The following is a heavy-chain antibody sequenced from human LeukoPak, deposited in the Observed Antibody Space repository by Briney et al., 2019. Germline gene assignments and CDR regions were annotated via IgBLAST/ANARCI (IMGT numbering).Heavy chain of an antibody. CDR3: ARYQGSVTVVTPSPLDY. Sequence: GGPLRLSCAASGFTFSSYAMSWVRQAPGKGLEWVSPISGSGSSTYYADSVKGRFTISRDNSKNTLYLQMNSLRAEDTAVYYCARYQGSVTVVTPSPLDYWGQGTLVTVSS. D-gene: IGHD4-23*01. CDR1: GFTFSSYA. CDR2: ISGSGSST. V-gene: IGHV3-23*01. J-gene: IGHJ4*02.